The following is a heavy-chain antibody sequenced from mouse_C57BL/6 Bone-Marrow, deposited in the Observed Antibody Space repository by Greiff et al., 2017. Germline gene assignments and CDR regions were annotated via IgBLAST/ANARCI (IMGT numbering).Heavy chain of an antibody. D-gene: IGHD2-1*01. J-gene: IGHJ2*01. CDR1: GYTFTSYT. CDR2: INPSSGYT. V-gene: IGHV1-4*01. CDR3: ARGGKYYGNYGDY. Sequence: VKLVESGAELARPGASVKMSCKASGYTFTSYTMHWVNQRPGQGLEWIGYINPSSGYTKYNQKFKDKATLTADKSSSTAYMQLSSLTSEDSAVYYCARGGKYYGNYGDYWGQGTTLTVSS.